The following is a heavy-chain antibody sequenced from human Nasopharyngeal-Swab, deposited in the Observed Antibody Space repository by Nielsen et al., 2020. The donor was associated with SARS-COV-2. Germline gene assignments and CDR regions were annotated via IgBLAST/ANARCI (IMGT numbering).Heavy chain of an antibody. J-gene: IGHJ6*02. CDR3: AREYSVWIPYYYYGMDV. CDR1: GSTFSSNR. Sequence: GGSLRLSCEASGSTFSSNRMNWVRQAQGKGLEWVSSISSSSSYIYYAYSVKGRLTISKDNAKNSLYLQMNSLRAEDTSVYYCAREYSVWIPYYYYGMDVWGQGTTVTVSS. D-gene: IGHD5/OR15-5a*01. V-gene: IGHV3-21*01. CDR2: ISSSSSYI.